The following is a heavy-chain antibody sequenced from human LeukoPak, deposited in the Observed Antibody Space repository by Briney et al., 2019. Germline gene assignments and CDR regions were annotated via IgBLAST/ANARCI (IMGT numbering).Heavy chain of an antibody. CDR3: ARWAGYSSGAFDY. D-gene: IGHD6-19*01. CDR2: ISSSSSHI. V-gene: IGHV3-21*01. CDR1: GFTFSSYN. J-gene: IGHJ4*02. Sequence: GGPLRHSCAASGFTFSSYNMNWLRQARGKGLEWVSSISSSSSHIDHVDSVKGPFTNSRDNAKNSLYLQMNSLRAEDTAVYYCARWAGYSSGAFDYWGQGTLLTVSS.